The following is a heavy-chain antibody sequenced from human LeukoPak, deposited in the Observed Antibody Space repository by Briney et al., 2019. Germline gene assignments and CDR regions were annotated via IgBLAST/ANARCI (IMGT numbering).Heavy chain of an antibody. D-gene: IGHD6-13*01. CDR3: ARSLPYGTTWYGRSDF. CDR2: ISSDGSST. CDR1: GFTFSSYW. J-gene: IGHJ4*02. V-gene: IGHV3-74*01. Sequence: GGSLRLSCAASGFTFSSYWMHWVRQVPGKGLVWVSRISSDGSSTSYADSVKGRFTTSRDNAMNSLYLQMNSLRAEDTAIYYCARSLPYGTTWYGRSDFWGQGTLVTVSS.